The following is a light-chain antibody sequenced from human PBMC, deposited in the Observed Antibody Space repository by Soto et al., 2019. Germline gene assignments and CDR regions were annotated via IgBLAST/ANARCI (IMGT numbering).Light chain of an antibody. V-gene: IGLV2-14*01. CDR3: SSYAGSSNV. CDR1: SSDVGGYYY. J-gene: IGLJ1*01. Sequence: QSALTQPASVSGSPGQSITISCTGTSSDVGGYYYVSWYQHHPGKAPKLIIYEVTNRPSGVSSRFSGSKSGNTASLTVSGLQAEDEADYYCSSYAGSSNVFGTGTKLTVL. CDR2: EVT.